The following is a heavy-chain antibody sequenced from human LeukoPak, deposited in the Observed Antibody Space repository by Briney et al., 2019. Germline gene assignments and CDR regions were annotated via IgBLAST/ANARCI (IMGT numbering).Heavy chain of an antibody. J-gene: IGHJ4*02. CDR3: AGGGEVVGGAWGYYFDY. Sequence: ASVKVSCKASGYSFTSYDINWVRPATGQGLEWMGWMNPNSGNTGYAQKFQGRVTMTRNTSISTAYMELSSLRSEDTAVYYCAGGGEVVGGAWGYYFDYWGQGTLVTVSS. CDR1: GYSFTSYD. D-gene: IGHD2-15*01. V-gene: IGHV1-8*01. CDR2: MNPNSGNT.